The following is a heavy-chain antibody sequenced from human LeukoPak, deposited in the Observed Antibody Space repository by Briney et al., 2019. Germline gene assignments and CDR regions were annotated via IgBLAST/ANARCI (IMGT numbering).Heavy chain of an antibody. Sequence: PSETLSLTCAVSGGSISNNIWWNWVRQPPRKGLEWIGEIYHSGITNYNPSLMSRVTISVDKSKDPFSLELTSVTAADTAVYYCATTSPFRVDHWGQGTLVTVSS. CDR3: ATTSPFRVDH. CDR1: GGSISNNIW. CDR2: IYHSGIT. D-gene: IGHD2-2*01. V-gene: IGHV4-4*02. J-gene: IGHJ4*02.